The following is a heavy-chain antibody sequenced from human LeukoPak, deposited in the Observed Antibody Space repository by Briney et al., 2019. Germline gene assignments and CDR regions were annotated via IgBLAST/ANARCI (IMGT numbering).Heavy chain of an antibody. CDR2: IIPIFGTA. CDR3: ARTTAINYYGSGSFDY. CDR1: GYTFTSYG. Sequence: GASVKVSCKASGYTFTSYGISWVRQAPGQGLEWMGGIIPIFGTANYAQKFQGRVTITADESTSTAYMELSSLRSEDTAVYYCARTTAINYYGSGSFDYWGQGTLVTVSS. V-gene: IGHV1-69*13. D-gene: IGHD3-10*01. J-gene: IGHJ4*02.